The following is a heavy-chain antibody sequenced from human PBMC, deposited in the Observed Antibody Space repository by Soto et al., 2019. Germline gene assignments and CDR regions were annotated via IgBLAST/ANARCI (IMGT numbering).Heavy chain of an antibody. Sequence: VQLVESGGGLVHPGGSLRLSCAASGFTFSSYGMHWVRQAPGKGLEWVAVISYDGSNKYYADSVKGRFTISRDNSKNTLYLQMNSLRAEDTAVYYCAKDPSAALYYFDYWGQGTLVTVSS. CDR3: AKDPSAALYYFDY. V-gene: IGHV3-30*18. D-gene: IGHD6-13*01. CDR2: ISYDGSNK. J-gene: IGHJ4*02. CDR1: GFTFSSYG.